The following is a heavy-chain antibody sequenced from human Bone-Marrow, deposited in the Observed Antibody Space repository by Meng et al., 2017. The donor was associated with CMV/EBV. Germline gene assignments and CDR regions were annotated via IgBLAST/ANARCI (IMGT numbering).Heavy chain of an antibody. CDR2: ISGSGGST. CDR1: GFTFSSYA. V-gene: IGHV3-23*01. D-gene: IGHD6-13*01. J-gene: IGHJ6*02. Sequence: GGSLRLSCAASGFTFSSYAMSWVRQAPGKGLEWVSAISGSGGSTYYADSVKGRFTISRDNSKNTLYLPMNSLRAEDTAVYYCAKPAVYSSSWYSHYYYGMDVWGQGTTVTVSS. CDR3: AKPAVYSSSWYSHYYYGMDV.